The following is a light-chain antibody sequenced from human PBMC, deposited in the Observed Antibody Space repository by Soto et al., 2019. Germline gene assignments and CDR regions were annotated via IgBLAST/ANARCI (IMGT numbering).Light chain of an antibody. CDR1: QSVSSSY. CDR3: QQYGTSEII. CDR2: GAS. V-gene: IGKV3-20*01. Sequence: EIVLTQSPGTLSLSPGERATLSCRASQSVSSSYLGWYQQKPGQAPRLLIYGASSRATGIPDRFSGSGSGTDFTLTISRLEPEDFAVYFCQQYGTSEIIFGQGTRLEIK. J-gene: IGKJ5*01.